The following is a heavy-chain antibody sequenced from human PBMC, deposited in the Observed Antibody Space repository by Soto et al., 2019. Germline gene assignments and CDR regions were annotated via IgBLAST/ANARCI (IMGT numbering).Heavy chain of an antibody. CDR2: INHSGST. V-gene: IGHV4-31*03. J-gene: IGHJ4*02. CDR1: GDSISSGNLY. CDR3: ASPRYGSGKIDY. D-gene: IGHD3-10*01. Sequence: QVQLQESGPGLVKPSQTLSLTCTVSGDSISSGNLYWSWIRQHPGKGLEWIGYINHSGSTYYNPSLKSRLTISVDTSKNQFSLKLSSVTAADTAVYYSASPRYGSGKIDYWGQGTLVTVSS.